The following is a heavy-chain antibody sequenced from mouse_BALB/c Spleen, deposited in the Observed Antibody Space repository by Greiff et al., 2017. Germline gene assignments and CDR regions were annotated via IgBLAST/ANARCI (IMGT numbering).Heavy chain of an antibody. Sequence: VKLMESGPGLVAPSQSLSITCTVSGFSLTGYGVNWVRQPPGQGLEWLGMIWGDGSTDYYSALRSRLSISKDNSKTQVFLKMNRLQTDDTARYYCARDHYYGPMDYWGQGTSVTVSS. D-gene: IGHD1-2*01. V-gene: IGHV2-6-7*01. CDR1: GFSLTGYG. CDR3: ARDHYYGPMDY. J-gene: IGHJ4*01. CDR2: IWGDGST.